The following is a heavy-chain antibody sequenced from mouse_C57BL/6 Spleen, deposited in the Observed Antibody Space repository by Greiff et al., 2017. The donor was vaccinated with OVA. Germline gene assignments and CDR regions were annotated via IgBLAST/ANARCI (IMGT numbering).Heavy chain of an antibody. Sequence: QVQLQQSGPELVKPGASVKISCKASGYAFSSSWMNWVKQRPGKGLEWIGRIYPGDGDTNYNGKFKGKATLTADKSSSTAYMQLSSLTSEDSAVYCCAMDGVYGNFAYWGQGTLVTVSA. CDR3: AMDGVYGNFAY. D-gene: IGHD2-1*01. J-gene: IGHJ3*01. CDR1: GYAFSSSW. CDR2: IYPGDGDT. V-gene: IGHV1-82*01.